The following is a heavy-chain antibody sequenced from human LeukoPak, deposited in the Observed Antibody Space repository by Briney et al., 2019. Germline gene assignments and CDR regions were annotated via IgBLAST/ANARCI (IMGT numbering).Heavy chain of an antibody. V-gene: IGHV3-9*01. Sequence: GGSLRLSCAASGFTFDDYAMHWVRQAPGKGLVWVSGISWNSGSIGYADSVKGRFTISRDNAKNSLYLQMNSLRAEDTALYYCAKDRGSTVTTELDYWGQGTLVTVSS. CDR2: ISWNSGSI. CDR1: GFTFDDYA. D-gene: IGHD4-17*01. CDR3: AKDRGSTVTTELDY. J-gene: IGHJ4*02.